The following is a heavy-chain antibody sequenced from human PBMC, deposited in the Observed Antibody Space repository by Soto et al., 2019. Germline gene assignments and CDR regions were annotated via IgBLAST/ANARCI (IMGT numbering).Heavy chain of an antibody. V-gene: IGHV1-2*02. D-gene: IGHD3-22*01. CDR1: GYTFTGYY. Sequence: QVQLVQSGAEVKQPGASVKVSCKASGYTFTGYYIHWVRQAPGQGLEWMAWINPNSGDTMYAQKFQGRVTMTRDTSIMTAYMELSGLRSDDTAVYYCARPYYDSGSSDFWDFWGQGTLVTVSS. CDR2: INPNSGDT. CDR3: ARPYYDSGSSDFWDF. J-gene: IGHJ4*02.